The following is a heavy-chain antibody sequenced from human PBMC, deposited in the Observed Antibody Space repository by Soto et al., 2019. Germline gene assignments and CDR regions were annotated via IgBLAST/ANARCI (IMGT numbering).Heavy chain of an antibody. Sequence: SETLSLTCSVSGGSIGHFFWSWIRQPPGKGLEWITYINYSGSTNNNPSLENRVTISVDTSKNQFSLRLSSVTAADTAVYYCARGNFWSGYHYGMDVWGQGTTVTVSS. J-gene: IGHJ6*02. D-gene: IGHD3-3*01. V-gene: IGHV4-59*01. CDR2: INYSGST. CDR3: ARGNFWSGYHYGMDV. CDR1: GGSIGHFF.